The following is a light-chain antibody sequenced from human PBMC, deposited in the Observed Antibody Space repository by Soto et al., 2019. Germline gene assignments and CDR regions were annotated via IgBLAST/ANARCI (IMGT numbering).Light chain of an antibody. V-gene: IGLV4-69*01. CDR1: SGHITYA. Sequence: QAVVTQSPSTSASLGASVKLTCTLSSGHITYAIAWHQQQPERGPRYLMKFNSDGSHSKGDGIPDRFSGSSSGTERYLTISSLQSEDEADYYCQTWDTGIVVFGGGTKVTVL. CDR3: QTWDTGIVV. J-gene: IGLJ2*01. CDR2: FNSDGSH.